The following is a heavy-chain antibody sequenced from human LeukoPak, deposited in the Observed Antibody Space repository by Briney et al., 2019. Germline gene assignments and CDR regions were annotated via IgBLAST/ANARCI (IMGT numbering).Heavy chain of an antibody. CDR1: GYTLTELS. V-gene: IGHV1-24*01. J-gene: IGHJ3*02. D-gene: IGHD5-24*01. Sequence: ASVKVSCKVSGYTLTELSMHWVRQAPGKGLEWRGGFDPEDGETIYAQKFQGRVTMTEDTSTDTAYMELSSLRSEDTAVYYCATTQGMATMSNAFDIWGQGTMVTVSS. CDR2: FDPEDGET. CDR3: ATTQGMATMSNAFDI.